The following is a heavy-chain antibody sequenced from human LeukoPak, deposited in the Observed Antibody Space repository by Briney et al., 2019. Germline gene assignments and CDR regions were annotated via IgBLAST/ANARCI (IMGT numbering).Heavy chain of an antibody. Sequence: SVKVSCKASGGTFSSYAISWVRQAPGQGLEWMGGIIPIFGTANYAQKFQGRVTITTDESTSTAYMELSSPRSDDTAVYYCARGEEGATDIWGQGTMVTVSS. CDR3: ARGEEGATDI. D-gene: IGHD1-26*01. CDR1: GGTFSSYA. J-gene: IGHJ3*02. V-gene: IGHV1-69*05. CDR2: IIPIFGTA.